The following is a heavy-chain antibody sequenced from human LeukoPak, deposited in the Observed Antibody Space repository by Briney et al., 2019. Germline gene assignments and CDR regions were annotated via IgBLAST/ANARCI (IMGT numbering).Heavy chain of an antibody. CDR1: GFTFSSYG. CDR3: ARGADYYDSSGYIYY. Sequence: GGSLRLSCAASGFTFSSYGMHWVRQAPGKGLEWVAFIRYDGSNKYYADSVKGRFTISRDNSKNTLYLQMNSLRAEDTAVYYCARGADYYDSSGYIYYWGQGTLVTVSS. J-gene: IGHJ4*02. V-gene: IGHV3-30*02. CDR2: IRYDGSNK. D-gene: IGHD3-22*01.